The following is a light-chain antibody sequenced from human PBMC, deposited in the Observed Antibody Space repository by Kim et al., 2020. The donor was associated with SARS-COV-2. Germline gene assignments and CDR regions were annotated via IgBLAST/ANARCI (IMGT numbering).Light chain of an antibody. J-gene: IGKJ1*01. CDR1: QSVAVSQ. CDR3: HHYGTSRT. CDR2: GAS. V-gene: IGKV3-20*01. Sequence: ERVLTQSPGTLSLSPGERATLSCRASQSVAVSQLAWYQHKPGQAPRLLMFGASNRATGIPDRFSGSGSGTDFTLTTSRLEPEDFAVYYCHHYGTSRTFGQGTKVDIK.